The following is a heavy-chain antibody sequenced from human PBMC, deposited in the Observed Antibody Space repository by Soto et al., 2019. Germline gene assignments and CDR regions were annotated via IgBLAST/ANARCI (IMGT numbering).Heavy chain of an antibody. CDR1: GFTFSASD. D-gene: IGHD3-16*01. CDR3: ARQASYWHGGGGWLDP. Sequence: EVQLVESGGGLVQPGGSLRLSCAASGFTFSASDMHWVRQATGKGLEWVAAIGTLHDTFYPDSVKGRFTISRDNAKNSLYLQMNSLRADDTAVYYWARQASYWHGGGGWLDPWGQGALVTVSS. V-gene: IGHV3-13*01. CDR2: IGTLHDT. J-gene: IGHJ5*02.